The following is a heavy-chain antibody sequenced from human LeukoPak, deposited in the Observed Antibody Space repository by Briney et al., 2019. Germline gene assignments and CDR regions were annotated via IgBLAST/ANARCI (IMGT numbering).Heavy chain of an antibody. CDR2: ISGSGAST. Sequence: GGSLRLSCAASGFTFSSYAMSWVRQAPGKGLEWVSAISGSGASTYYADSVKGRFIISRDNSKNTLYLQMSSLRAEDTAVYYCARPTKTAMVNGAFDIWGQGTMVTVPS. V-gene: IGHV3-23*01. CDR1: GFTFSSYA. D-gene: IGHD5-18*01. CDR3: ARPTKTAMVNGAFDI. J-gene: IGHJ3*02.